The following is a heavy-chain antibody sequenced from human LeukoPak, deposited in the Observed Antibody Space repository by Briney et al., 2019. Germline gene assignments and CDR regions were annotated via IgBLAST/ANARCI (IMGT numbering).Heavy chain of an antibody. V-gene: IGHV4-59*02. J-gene: IGHJ6*03. Sequence: SETLSLTCNVSGGSVSNYYWSWIRQSPGKGLEWIGYIYYSGSTKYNPSLKSRVTISVDTSKNQFSLKLSSVTAADTAVYYCARRTTVTTWNYMDVWGKGTTVIVSS. CDR1: GGSVSNYY. D-gene: IGHD4-17*01. CDR3: ARRTTVTTWNYMDV. CDR2: IYYSGST.